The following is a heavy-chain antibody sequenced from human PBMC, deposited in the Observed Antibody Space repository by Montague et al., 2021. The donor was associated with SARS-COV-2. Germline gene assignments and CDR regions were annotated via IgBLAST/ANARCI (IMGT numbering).Heavy chain of an antibody. Sequence: SETLSLTCTVSGGSISRYFWNWIQQTPGKGLEWMGYVHDIESSIYNPSLQSRITILLDTPKNQFSLRLNAVTAADTAVYYCARVTLGGRDGRTRQYEGLDSWGQGILVTVSS. J-gene: IGHJ4*02. CDR2: VHDIESS. CDR3: ARVTLGGRDGRTRQYEGLDS. CDR1: GGSISRYF. V-gene: IGHV4-59*01. D-gene: IGHD3-16*01.